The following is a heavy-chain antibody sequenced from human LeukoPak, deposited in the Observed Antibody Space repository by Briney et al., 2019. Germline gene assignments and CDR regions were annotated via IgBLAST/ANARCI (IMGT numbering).Heavy chain of an antibody. J-gene: IGHJ5*02. CDR2: IRYDGSNK. CDR3: AKDGNFRGDDPNGFDP. CDR1: GFTFSSYG. V-gene: IGHV3-30*02. Sequence: GGSLRLSCAASGFTFSSYGMHWVRQAPGKGLEWVAFIRYDGSNKYYADSVKGRFTISRDNSKNTLYLQRNSLRAEDTAVYYCAKDGNFRGDDPNGFDPWGQGTLVTVSS. D-gene: IGHD4-17*01.